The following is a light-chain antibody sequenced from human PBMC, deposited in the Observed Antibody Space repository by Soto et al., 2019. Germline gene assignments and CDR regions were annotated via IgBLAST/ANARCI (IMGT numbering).Light chain of an antibody. J-gene: IGKJ1*01. Sequence: DILMTQSPSSLSTSIGDRVTITCRASQRISTYLNWYQQKPGKAPNLLIWDASTLQSGVPSRFSGSGSGTDFTLTISSLQVEDSATYYCQQTYTPPRTFGQGTKVEIK. CDR1: QRISTY. CDR2: DAS. CDR3: QQTYTPPRT. V-gene: IGKV1-39*01.